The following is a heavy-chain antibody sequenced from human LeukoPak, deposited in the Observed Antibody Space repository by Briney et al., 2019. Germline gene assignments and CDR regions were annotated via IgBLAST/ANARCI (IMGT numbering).Heavy chain of an antibody. J-gene: IGHJ4*02. Sequence: SETLSLTCAVSGGSITTTDFDWAWIRQPAGQGFEWIATISSSGKAYYYPSLMGRVTISVDTSKNQFSLDVTSVTAADTGLFYCARFKGGTGFDYWGRGILVIVS. D-gene: IGHD1-26*01. CDR3: ARFKGGTGFDY. V-gene: IGHV4-39*01. CDR1: GGSITTTDFD. CDR2: ISSSGKA.